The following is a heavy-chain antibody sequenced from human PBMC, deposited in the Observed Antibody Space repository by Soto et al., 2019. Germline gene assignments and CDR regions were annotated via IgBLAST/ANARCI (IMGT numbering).Heavy chain of an antibody. CDR1: GVSVSRDYQ. Sequence: SETLSLTCTVSGVSVSRDYQWIWIRQPPGKGLEWIGHISYSGSPYYHPSLRSRLSISVDTSKNQFSLKVKSVTAADTAVYYCARAWDFWGQGTLVTV. CDR3: ARAWDF. J-gene: IGHJ1*01. D-gene: IGHD1-26*01. V-gene: IGHV4-30-4*01. CDR2: ISYSGSP.